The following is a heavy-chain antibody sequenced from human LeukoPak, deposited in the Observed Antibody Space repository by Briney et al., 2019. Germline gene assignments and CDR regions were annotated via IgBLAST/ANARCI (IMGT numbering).Heavy chain of an antibody. Sequence: ASVKVSCKASGYTFTGYYMHWVRQAPGQGLEWMGWINPNSGGTNYAQKFQGRVTMTTDTSTSTAYMELRSLRSDDTAVYYCARDLEGSGSFWGQGTLVTVSS. V-gene: IGHV1-2*02. CDR2: INPNSGGT. CDR3: ARDLEGSGSF. CDR1: GYTFTGYY. J-gene: IGHJ4*02. D-gene: IGHD3-10*01.